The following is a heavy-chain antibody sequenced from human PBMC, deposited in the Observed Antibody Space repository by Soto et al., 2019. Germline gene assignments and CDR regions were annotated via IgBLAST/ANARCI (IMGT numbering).Heavy chain of an antibody. V-gene: IGHV3-48*03. CDR3: ASEARYCSGGSCYSAPIGY. Sequence: PGGSLRLSCAASGFTFSSYEMNWVRRAPGKGLEWVSYISSSGSTIYYADSVKGRFTISRDNAKNSLYLQMNSLRAEDTAVYYCASEARYCSGGSCYSAPIGYWGQGTLVTVSS. J-gene: IGHJ4*02. CDR1: GFTFSSYE. CDR2: ISSSGSTI. D-gene: IGHD2-15*01.